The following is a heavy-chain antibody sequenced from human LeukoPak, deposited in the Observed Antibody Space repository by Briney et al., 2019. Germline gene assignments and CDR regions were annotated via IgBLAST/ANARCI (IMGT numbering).Heavy chain of an antibody. CDR1: GGSINYGSYY. CDR3: ARDQGVLDAFDI. CDR2: VHTTGST. V-gene: IGHV4-61*02. Sequence: SETLSLTCTVSGGSINYGSYYWNWIRQSAEKGLEWIGRVHTTGSTIHNPSLKSRVTVSIDTSQRQFSLRLTSVTAADTAVYYCARDQGVLDAFDIWGQGTMVTVSS. J-gene: IGHJ3*02. D-gene: IGHD2/OR15-2a*01.